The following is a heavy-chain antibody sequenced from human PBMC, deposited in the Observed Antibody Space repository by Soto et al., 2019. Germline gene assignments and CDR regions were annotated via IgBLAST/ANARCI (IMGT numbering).Heavy chain of an antibody. CDR1: GYTFTSYG. CDR3: ARDTLTPQYYDFWSGYYAIYYYYGMDV. J-gene: IGHJ6*02. D-gene: IGHD3-3*01. CDR2: ISAYNGNT. Sequence: GASVKVSCKASGYTFTSYGISWVRQAPGQGLEWMGWISAYNGNTNYAQKLQGRVTMTTDTSTSTAYMELRSLRSDDTAMYYCARDTLTPQYYDFWSGYYAIYYYYGMDVWGQGTTVTVS. V-gene: IGHV1-18*04.